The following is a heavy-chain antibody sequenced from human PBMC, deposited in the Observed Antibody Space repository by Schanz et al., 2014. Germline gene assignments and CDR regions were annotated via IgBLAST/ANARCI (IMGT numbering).Heavy chain of an antibody. V-gene: IGHV3-66*01. CDR3: ARGGFGEVSYFDY. J-gene: IGHJ4*02. CDR1: GFGFSSYS. CDR2: VHPGGST. Sequence: EVQLLESGGGLIQPGGSLRLSCAASGFGFSSYSMNWVRQAPGKGLEWVSFVHPGGSTYYPDSVKGRFTISRDSSKNTLYLQMNSLRPEDTAVYYCARGGFGEVSYFDYWGQGTLVTVSS. D-gene: IGHD3-10*01.